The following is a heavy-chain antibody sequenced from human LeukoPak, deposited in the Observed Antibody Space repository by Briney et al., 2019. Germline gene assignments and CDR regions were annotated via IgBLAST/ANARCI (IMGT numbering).Heavy chain of an antibody. D-gene: IGHD1-14*01. CDR2: IGPTGSDR. Sequence: KPGGSLRLSCTASGLTFSTSGFNWVRQAPGKGLEWVASIGPTGSDRYHADSIKGRFTISRDNANNFLYLQMNSLRAEDTAVYYCATETNGRHYDYWGQGNLLTVSS. CDR3: ATETNGRHYDY. J-gene: IGHJ4*02. CDR1: GLTFSTSG. V-gene: IGHV3-21*06.